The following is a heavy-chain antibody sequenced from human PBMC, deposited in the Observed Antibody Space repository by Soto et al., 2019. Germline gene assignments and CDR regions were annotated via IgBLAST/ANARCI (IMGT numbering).Heavy chain of an antibody. V-gene: IGHV4-59*01. D-gene: IGHD6-6*01. CDR1: GGSISSYY. Sequence: PLETLSLTCTVSGGSISSYYWSWIRQPPGKGLEWIGYIYYSGSTNYNPSLKSRVTISVDTSKNQFSLKLSSVTAADTAVYYCARDSAARHYYYGMDVWGQGTTVTVSS. CDR3: ARDSAARHYYYGMDV. CDR2: IYYSGST. J-gene: IGHJ6*02.